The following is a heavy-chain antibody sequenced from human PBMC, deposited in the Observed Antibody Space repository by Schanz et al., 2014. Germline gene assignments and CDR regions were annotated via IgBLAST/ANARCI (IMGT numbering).Heavy chain of an antibody. D-gene: IGHD1-1*01. V-gene: IGHV4-59*12. CDR1: GDSISTYS. J-gene: IGHJ6*02. CDR2: IYYSGST. CDR3: ARGGRTTYNYYYGMDV. Sequence: QVQLQESGPGLVKPSETLSLTCTVSGDSISTYSWNWVRQAPGKGLEWIVYIYYSGSTYYNPSLKGRVPITVDPSKSQFPLKLSSVTAADTAVYYCARGGRTTYNYYYGMDVWGQGTTVTVSS.